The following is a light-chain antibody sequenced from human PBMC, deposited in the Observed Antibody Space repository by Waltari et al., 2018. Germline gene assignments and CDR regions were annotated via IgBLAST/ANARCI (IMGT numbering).Light chain of an antibody. CDR3: HQYDISPLT. J-gene: IGKJ4*02. CDR2: DTS. Sequence: CRASQSVRDTYLAWYQQKPGQSPNLVIYDTSSRANGIPDRVSGSGSGTDFSLTSSSLEPEDFAVYYCHQYDISPLTFGGGTKVETK. CDR1: QSVRDTY. V-gene: IGKV3-20*01.